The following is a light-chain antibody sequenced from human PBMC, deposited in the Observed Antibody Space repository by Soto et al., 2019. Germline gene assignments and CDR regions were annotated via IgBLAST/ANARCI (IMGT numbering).Light chain of an antibody. CDR2: DAS. J-gene: IGKJ1*01. CDR1: QNIDHW. Sequence: DIQMTQSPSTLAASVGDRVTIACRASQNIDHWLAWYQLKPGKAPKFLIYDASILESGVPSRFSGSGSGTEFTLTISSLQPDDFATYYCQRYNSNSRTFGQGTRAELK. V-gene: IGKV1-5*01. CDR3: QRYNSNSRT.